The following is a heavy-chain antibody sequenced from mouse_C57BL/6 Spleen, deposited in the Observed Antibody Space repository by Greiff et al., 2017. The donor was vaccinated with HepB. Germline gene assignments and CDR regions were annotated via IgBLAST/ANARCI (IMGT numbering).Heavy chain of an antibody. J-gene: IGHJ2*01. Sequence: QVHVKQPGAELVKPGASVKMSCKASGYTFTSYWITWVKQRPGQGLEWIGDIYPGSGSTNYNEKFKSKATLTVDTSSSTAYMQLSSLTSEDSAVYYCARRDDYEDYWGQGTTLTVSS. CDR2: IYPGSGST. D-gene: IGHD2-4*01. V-gene: IGHV1-55*01. CDR3: ARRDDYEDY. CDR1: GYTFTSYW.